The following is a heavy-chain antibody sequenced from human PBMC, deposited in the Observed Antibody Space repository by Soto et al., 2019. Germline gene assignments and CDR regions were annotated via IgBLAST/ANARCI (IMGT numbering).Heavy chain of an antibody. CDR2: INHRGSA. D-gene: IGHD6-13*01. V-gene: IGHV4-4*02. CDR3: ARYNAASGTYYFDY. J-gene: IGHJ4*02. CDR1: GASVSSTYW. Sequence: SETLSLTCAVSGASVSSTYWWSWVRQPPGKGPEWVGEINHRGSANYNPSLKSRVTMSLDISRSQFSLRLTSVTAADTAVYFCARYNAASGTYYFDYWGRGALVT.